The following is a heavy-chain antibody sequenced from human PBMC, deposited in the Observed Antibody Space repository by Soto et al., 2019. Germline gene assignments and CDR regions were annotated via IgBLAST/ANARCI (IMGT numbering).Heavy chain of an antibody. J-gene: IGHJ5*01. CDR2: ISSGGGST. CDR1: GFTFTNYA. D-gene: IGHD3-10*01. Sequence: EVQLLESGGGLVQPGGSLRLSCAASGFTFTNYAMTWVRQAPGKGLEWVSAISSGGGSTYYADSVKGRFTISRENSKNRLYLQINSLIVEYTAVYYCARDGLLYGSRYNWFDFWGQGTLVTVSS. V-gene: IGHV3-23*01. CDR3: ARDGLLYGSRYNWFDF.